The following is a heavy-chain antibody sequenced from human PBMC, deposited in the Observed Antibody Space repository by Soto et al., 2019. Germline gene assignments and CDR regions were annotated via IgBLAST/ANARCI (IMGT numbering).Heavy chain of an antibody. V-gene: IGHV1-69*13. CDR3: ARGEDIVTPGWFDP. D-gene: IGHD2-15*01. CDR1: GGTFSSYA. Sequence: SVKVSCKASGGTFSSYAISWVRQAPGQGLEWMGGIIPIFGTANYAQKFQGRVTITADESTSTAYMELSSLRSEDTAVYYCARGEDIVTPGWFDPWGQGSLVTVSS. CDR2: IIPIFGTA. J-gene: IGHJ5*02.